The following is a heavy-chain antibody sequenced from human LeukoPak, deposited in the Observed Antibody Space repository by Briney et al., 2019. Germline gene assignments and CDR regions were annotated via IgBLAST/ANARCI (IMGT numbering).Heavy chain of an antibody. CDR3: ARDLAYSRLNY. D-gene: IGHD5-18*01. CDR2: INPDGNKK. CDR1: GLTFSSSW. V-gene: IGHV3-7*01. J-gene: IGHJ4*02. Sequence: GGSLRLSCAVSGLTFSSSWMDWVRQAPGKGLEWVASINPDGNKKYSADSVKGRFTISRDNAENSLYLQMNSLRVEDTAFYYCARDLAYSRLNYWGQGMLVTVSS.